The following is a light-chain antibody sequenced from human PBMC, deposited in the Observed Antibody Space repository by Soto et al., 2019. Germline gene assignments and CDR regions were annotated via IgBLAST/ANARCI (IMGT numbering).Light chain of an antibody. V-gene: IGKV1-39*01. Sequence: DIQMTQSPSSLSAGVGDRVTITCRTSQSIRSYLNWYQQKSGKAPKLLISAASNLQSGVPYRFSGSGSGTDCTLTISSLQPEDVAPYYCQHSRSTPRITFGQGIRLEIK. CDR2: AAS. J-gene: IGKJ5*01. CDR3: QHSRSTPRIT. CDR1: QSIRSY.